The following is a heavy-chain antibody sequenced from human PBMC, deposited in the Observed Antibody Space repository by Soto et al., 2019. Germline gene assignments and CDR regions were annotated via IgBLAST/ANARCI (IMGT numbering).Heavy chain of an antibody. D-gene: IGHD6-13*01. V-gene: IGHV3-30*04. CDR2: IWFDGSSK. CDR1: GFTFSSYA. J-gene: IGHJ4*02. Sequence: GGSLRLSCAASGFTFSSYAVHWVRQAPGKGLEWVTVIWFDGSSKYYADSVKGRFTISRDNSENTLYLQMNSLRPEDTAVYYCARELSPYSSNSGLMGYWGQGTLVTGSS. CDR3: ARELSPYSSNSGLMGY.